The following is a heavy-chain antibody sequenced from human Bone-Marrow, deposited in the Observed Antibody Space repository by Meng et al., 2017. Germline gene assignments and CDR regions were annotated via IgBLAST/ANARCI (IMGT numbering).Heavy chain of an antibody. CDR3: AKDPARFDY. Sequence: VELVGAGGGLVQPGGSLGLSWAGSGFTFSSYAMSWVRQAPGKGLEWVSAISGSGGSTYYADSVKGRFTISRDNSKNTLYLQMNSLRAEDTAVYYCAKDPARFDYWGQGTLVTVSS. J-gene: IGHJ4*02. CDR1: GFTFSSYA. V-gene: IGHV3-23*04. CDR2: ISGSGGST.